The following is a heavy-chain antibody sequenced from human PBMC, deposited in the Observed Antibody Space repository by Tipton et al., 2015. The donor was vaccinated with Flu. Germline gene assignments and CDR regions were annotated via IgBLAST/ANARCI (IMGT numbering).Heavy chain of an antibody. CDR3: ARRDFSNYVSDPKNWFDR. CDR2: IHRSRST. D-gene: IGHD4-11*01. V-gene: IGHV4-38-2*02. J-gene: IGHJ5*02. CDR1: GDSMRRDYF. Sequence: TLSLTCTVSGDSMRRDYFWGWIRQAPGKGLGWIGNIHRSRSTKYNPSLESRVTISVDTSKNQFSLEMRSVTAADMAIYYCARRDFSNYVSDPKNWFDRWGQGTLVTVSS.